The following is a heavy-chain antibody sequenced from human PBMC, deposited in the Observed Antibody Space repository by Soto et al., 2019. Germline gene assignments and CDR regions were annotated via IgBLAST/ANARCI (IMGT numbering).Heavy chain of an antibody. CDR2: IYYTGGT. V-gene: IGHV4-30-4*01. Sequence: SETLSPTCAVSGDSINTDYYWSCIRQPPGKGLEWIGHIYYTGGTFYSPSLKSRLALSVDTSKNQFSLRLSSVTAADTAVYYCARDTASKDYDSHSYYPPLDSWGQGALVTVSS. CDR1: GDSINTDYY. J-gene: IGHJ5*01. CDR3: ARDTASKDYDSHSYYPPLDS. D-gene: IGHD3-22*01.